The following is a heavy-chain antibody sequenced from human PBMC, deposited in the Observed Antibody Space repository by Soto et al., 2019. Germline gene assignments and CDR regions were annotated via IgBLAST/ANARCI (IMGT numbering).Heavy chain of an antibody. CDR2: TSPSSHEI. J-gene: IGHJ4*01. V-gene: IGHV3-48*02. D-gene: IGHD2-21*01. Sequence: GGSLRLSCAASGFPFSSHSMYWVRQAPGKGLEWVSYTSPSSHEIYYADSARGRFAMSRDNARNSVSLQMNSLRDDDTAVYYCVKGPLDFAYFGLWGHGSLVTVSS. CDR3: VKGPLDFAYFGL. CDR1: GFPFSSHS.